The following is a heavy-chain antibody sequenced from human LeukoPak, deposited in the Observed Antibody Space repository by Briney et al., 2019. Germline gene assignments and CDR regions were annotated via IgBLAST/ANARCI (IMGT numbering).Heavy chain of an antibody. CDR1: GGSISSGSYY. CDR2: IYTSGST. V-gene: IGHV4-61*02. CDR3: ARQGATKRDY. J-gene: IGHJ4*02. D-gene: IGHD1-26*01. Sequence: SETLSLTCTVSGGSISSGSYYWSWIRQPAGKGLEWIGRIYTSGSTNYNPSLKSRVTISVDTSKNQFSLKLSSVTAADTAVYYCARQGATKRDYWGQGTLVTVSS.